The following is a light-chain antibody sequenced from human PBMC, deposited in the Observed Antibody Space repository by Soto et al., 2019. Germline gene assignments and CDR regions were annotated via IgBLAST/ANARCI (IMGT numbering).Light chain of an antibody. CDR3: QQLMSYPIT. CDR1: QSISSY. Sequence: DIQMTQSPSSLSASVGDRVTITFRASQSISSYLNWYQQKPGKAPKLLIHVASTLQSGVPSRFSGSGSGTEFTLTINSLQPEDFATYYCQQLMSYPITFGQGTRLEI. V-gene: IGKV1-9*01. J-gene: IGKJ5*01. CDR2: VAS.